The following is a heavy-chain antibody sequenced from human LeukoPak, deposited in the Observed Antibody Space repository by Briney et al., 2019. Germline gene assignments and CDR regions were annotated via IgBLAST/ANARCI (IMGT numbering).Heavy chain of an antibody. Sequence: ASVKVSCKASGYTFTGYYMHWVRQAPGRGLEWMGWINPNSGGTNYAQNFQGRVTMTRDTSISTAYMELSRLRSDDTAVYYCARDPESSGWFYWGQGTLVTVSS. J-gene: IGHJ4*02. CDR3: ARDPESSGWFY. CDR1: GYTFTGYY. D-gene: IGHD6-19*01. V-gene: IGHV1-2*02. CDR2: INPNSGGT.